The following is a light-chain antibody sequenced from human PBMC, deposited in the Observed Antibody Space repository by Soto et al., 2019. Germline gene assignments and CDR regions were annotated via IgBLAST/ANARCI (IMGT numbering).Light chain of an antibody. CDR1: QSLATN. CDR3: QQYLDWPLT. CDR2: GIS. Sequence: EIVMTQSPVTLSVSPGERVTLSCRASQSLATNLAWYQQKPGQTPRLVIYGISAWASGIPGRFSGSGFGTDFTLTISSLQPEDSAVYYCQQYLDWPLTFGGGTKVEI. V-gene: IGKV3-15*01. J-gene: IGKJ4*01.